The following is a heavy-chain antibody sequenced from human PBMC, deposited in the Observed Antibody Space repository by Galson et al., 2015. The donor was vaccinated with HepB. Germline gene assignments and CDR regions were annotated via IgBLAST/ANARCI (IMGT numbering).Heavy chain of an antibody. CDR2: IYYSGST. J-gene: IGHJ5*02. CDR3: ARHGSNRWYYYGSGSQALGGFDP. Sequence: SETLSLTCTVSGGSISSSSYYWGWIRQPPGKGLEWIGSIYYSGSTYYNPSLKSRVTISVDTSKNQFSLKLSSVTAADTAVYYCARHGSNRWYYYGSGSQALGGFDPWGQGTLVTVSS. D-gene: IGHD3-10*01. V-gene: IGHV4-39*01. CDR1: GGSISSSSYY.